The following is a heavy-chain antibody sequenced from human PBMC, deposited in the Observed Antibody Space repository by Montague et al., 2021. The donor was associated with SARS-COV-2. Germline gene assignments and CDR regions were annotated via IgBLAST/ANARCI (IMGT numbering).Heavy chain of an antibody. V-gene: IGHV3-23*03. D-gene: IGHD6-13*01. Sequence: SLRLSCAASGFTFSSYAMSWVRQAPGKGLEWVSVIHNGDGNTYYGDSVEGRFTISRDNSKNTLYLQMNSLRAEDTAVYYCAKAYSSSWWNWFDPWGQGTLVTVSS. CDR1: GFTFSSYA. CDR3: AKAYSSSWWNWFDP. CDR2: IHNGDGNT. J-gene: IGHJ5*02.